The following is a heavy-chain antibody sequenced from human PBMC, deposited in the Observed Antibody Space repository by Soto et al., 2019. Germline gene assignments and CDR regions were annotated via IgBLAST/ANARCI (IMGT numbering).Heavy chain of an antibody. CDR1: GTSLSGLP. J-gene: IGHJ4*02. CDR3: AAGVTTFDY. V-gene: IGHV1-24*01. Sequence: SVKVSCKVSGTSLSGLPMHWVRQAPGKGLEWMGSLDYEEGERSFAHRFQGRLTVTEDTSTDTAYMELSSLMSEDTAVYYCAAGVTTFDYWGQGTLVT. CDR2: LDYEEGER. D-gene: IGHD4-17*01.